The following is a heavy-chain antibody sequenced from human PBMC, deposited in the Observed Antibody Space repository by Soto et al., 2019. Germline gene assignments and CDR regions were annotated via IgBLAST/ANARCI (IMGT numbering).Heavy chain of an antibody. J-gene: IGHJ6*02. V-gene: IGHV3-7*03. CDR1: GLTFTDYW. CDR3: AKDLYDFWSGYSPYYYYGMDV. Sequence: PGGSLRLSCVTYGLTFTDYWMSWVRQAPGKGLEWVANIKQDESEKNYLDSVKGRFTISRDNAKNSLYLQMNSLRAEDTAVYYCAKDLYDFWSGYSPYYYYGMDVWGQGTTVTVSS. D-gene: IGHD3-3*01. CDR2: IKQDESEK.